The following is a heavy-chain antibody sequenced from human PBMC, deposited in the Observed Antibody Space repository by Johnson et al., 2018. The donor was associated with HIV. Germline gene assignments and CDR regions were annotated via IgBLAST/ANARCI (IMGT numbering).Heavy chain of an antibody. V-gene: IGHV3-64*01. D-gene: IGHD5-12*01. Sequence: EKLVESGGGLVNPGGSLRLSCAASGFTFSDYYMSWVRQGPGKGLEYVSAISSNGGSTFYANSVKGRFTISRDNAKNTLYLQMNSLRAEDTALYFCARDGPYSGYDENAFDIWGQGTMVTV. CDR2: ISSNGGST. CDR3: ARDGPYSGYDENAFDI. CDR1: GFTFSDYY. J-gene: IGHJ3*02.